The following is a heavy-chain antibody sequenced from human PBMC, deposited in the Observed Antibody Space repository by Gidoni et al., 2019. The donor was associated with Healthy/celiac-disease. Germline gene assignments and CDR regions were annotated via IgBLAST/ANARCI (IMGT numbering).Heavy chain of an antibody. V-gene: IGHV1-69*04. D-gene: IGHD2-21*02. CDR3: ARGTASVVVWAYCGGDCYLYRY. CDR1: GGTFTSYA. J-gene: IGHJ4*02. Sequence: QVQLVQSGAEVKKPGSSVKCSCKASGGTFTSYAISWVRQAPGQGLEWMGRIIPILGIANYAQKFQGRVTITADNSTSTAYMELSSLRSEDTAVYYCARGTASVVVWAYCGGDCYLYRYWGQGTLVTVSS. CDR2: IIPILGIA.